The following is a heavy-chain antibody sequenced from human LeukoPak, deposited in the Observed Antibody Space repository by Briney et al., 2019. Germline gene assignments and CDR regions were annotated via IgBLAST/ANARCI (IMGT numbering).Heavy chain of an antibody. CDR1: GFIFSSYA. Sequence: GSLRLSCAASGFIFSSYAMSWVRQAPGEWLEWVSAISGSGGSTNYAASVKGRFTISRDNSKNTLYLQMNSLRTADTAVYYCARERRRWLKLAHYYFYYWGQRTLVTVS. J-gene: IGHJ4*02. CDR3: ARERRRWLKLAHYYFYY. V-gene: IGHV3-23*01. D-gene: IGHD5-24*01. CDR2: ISGSGGST.